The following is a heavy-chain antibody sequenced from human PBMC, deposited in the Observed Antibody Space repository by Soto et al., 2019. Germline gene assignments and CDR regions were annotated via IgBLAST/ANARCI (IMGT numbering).Heavy chain of an antibody. CDR2: IIPVFPRP. V-gene: IGHV1-69*01. J-gene: IGHJ4*02. D-gene: IGHD1-26*01. Sequence: QMQLVQSGTEVNKPGSSVRVSCKASGGPFSGNAITWVRQDPGQGLEWMGGIIPVFPRPKSAQKFQDRLTITAEASTTTAYMELSSLRPADTARYYCARDESSGGYWGPLDYWGQGPLVAVSS. CDR1: GGPFSGNA. CDR3: ARDESSGGYWGPLDY.